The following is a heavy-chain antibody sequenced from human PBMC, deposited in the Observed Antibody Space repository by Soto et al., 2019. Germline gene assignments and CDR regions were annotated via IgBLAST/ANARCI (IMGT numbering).Heavy chain of an antibody. Sequence: SVKVSCKASGGTFSSYAISWVRQAPGQGLEWMGGIIPIFGTANYAQKFQGRVTITADESTSTAYMELSSLRSEDTAVYYCARGILEGSCCVCYTEFDYWGQGSLVAVSS. CDR3: ARGILEGSCCVCYTEFDY. V-gene: IGHV1-69*13. CDR2: IIPIFGTA. D-gene: IGHD2-8*01. J-gene: IGHJ4*02. CDR1: GGTFSSYA.